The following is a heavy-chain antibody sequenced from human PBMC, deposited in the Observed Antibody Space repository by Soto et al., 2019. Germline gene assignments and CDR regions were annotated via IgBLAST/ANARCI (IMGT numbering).Heavy chain of an antibody. CDR3: ARDLMSDWGYDYYYGMDV. CDR1: GYTFTSYG. Sequence: QVQLVQSGAEVKKPGASVKVSCKASGYTFTSYGISWVRQAPGQGLEWMGWISAYNGNTNYAQKLQGRVTMTTDTSTSTAYRELRSLRCDDTAVYYCARDLMSDWGYDYYYGMDVWGQGTTVTVSS. V-gene: IGHV1-18*01. D-gene: IGHD7-27*01. CDR2: ISAYNGNT. J-gene: IGHJ6*01.